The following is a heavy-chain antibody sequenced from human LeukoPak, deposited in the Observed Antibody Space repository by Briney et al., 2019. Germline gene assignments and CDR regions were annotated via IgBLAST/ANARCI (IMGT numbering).Heavy chain of an antibody. CDR3: ARDKAGYSSGWYTIDY. D-gene: IGHD6-19*01. CDR1: GFTFSIYW. Sequence: GGSLRLSCAASGFTFSIYWVHWVRQAPGKGLVWVSSINSDGSSTSYADSVKGRFTISRDNAKNTLYLQMNSLRAEDTAVYYCARDKAGYSSGWYTIDYWGQGTLVTVSS. CDR2: INSDGSST. J-gene: IGHJ4*02. V-gene: IGHV3-74*01.